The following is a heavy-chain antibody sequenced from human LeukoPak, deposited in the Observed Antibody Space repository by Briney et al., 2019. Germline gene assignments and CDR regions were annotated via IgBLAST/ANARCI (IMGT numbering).Heavy chain of an antibody. D-gene: IGHD1-26*01. Sequence: GGSLRLSCAASGFTFSSYWMSWVRQAPGKGPEWVANIKQDGSEKYYVDSVKGRFTISRDNAKNSLYLQMNSLRAEDTAVYYCARGHLWWELLLDYWGQGTLVTVSS. CDR2: IKQDGSEK. CDR3: ARGHLWWELLLDY. J-gene: IGHJ4*02. V-gene: IGHV3-7*01. CDR1: GFTFSSYW.